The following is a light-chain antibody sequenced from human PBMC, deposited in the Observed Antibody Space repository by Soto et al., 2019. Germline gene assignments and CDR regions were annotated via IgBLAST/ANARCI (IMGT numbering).Light chain of an antibody. Sequence: EIVLTQSPGTLSLSPGERATLSCRASQSVGSRYLAWYQQKPGQAPRLLIYGASSRATGIPDRFSGSASGTDFTLTVSRLEPEDVAVYYCQHYGRSPWTVGQGTKVEIK. CDR3: QHYGRSPWT. V-gene: IGKV3-20*01. CDR2: GAS. CDR1: QSVGSRY. J-gene: IGKJ1*01.